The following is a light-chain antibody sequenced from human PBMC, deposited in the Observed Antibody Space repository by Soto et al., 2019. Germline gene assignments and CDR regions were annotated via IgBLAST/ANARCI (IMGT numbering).Light chain of an antibody. CDR2: GVS. Sequence: EIVLTQSPGTLSLSQGERATLSCRASQSISSRYLAWYQQKPGQAPRLLMYGVSSRATGTPDRFSGSGSGTDFTLTISSLEPEDFAVYYCQQRSNWPTFGGGTKVDI. V-gene: IGKV3D-20*02. CDR3: QQRSNWPT. CDR1: QSISSRY. J-gene: IGKJ4*01.